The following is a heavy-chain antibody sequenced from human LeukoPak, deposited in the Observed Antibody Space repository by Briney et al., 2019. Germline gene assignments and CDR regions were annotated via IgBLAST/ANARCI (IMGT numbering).Heavy chain of an antibody. CDR2: IKQDGSEK. J-gene: IGHJ5*02. D-gene: IGHD3-9*01. CDR1: GFTFNTYW. CDR3: ASGKYFFDP. Sequence: GGSLRLSCAASGFTFNTYWMSWVRQAPGKGLEWVANIKQDGSEKYYVDSVKGRFTISRDNAKNSLYLQMNSLRAEDTAVYYCASGKYFFDPWGQGTLVTVSS. V-gene: IGHV3-7*01.